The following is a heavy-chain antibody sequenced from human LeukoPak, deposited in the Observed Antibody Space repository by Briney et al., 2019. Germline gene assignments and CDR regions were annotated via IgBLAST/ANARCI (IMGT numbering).Heavy chain of an antibody. V-gene: IGHV3-23*01. CDR1: GFPFSDFS. CDR2: TNSGGTSN. CDR3: AKQSYARSLGE. J-gene: IGHJ4*02. Sequence: GGSLRLSCATSGFPFSDFSMSWVRQAPGKGLEWMSTTNSGGTSNYYAESVKGRFTISSDNYKNTLYLQMCSLRVEDTAVYECAKQSYARSLGEGGTETVVSVSS. D-gene: IGHD2-8*01.